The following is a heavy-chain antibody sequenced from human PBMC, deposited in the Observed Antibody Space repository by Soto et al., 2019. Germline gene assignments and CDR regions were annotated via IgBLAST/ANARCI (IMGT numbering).Heavy chain of an antibody. CDR3: AHRAVLCSGGICYSHPFDF. CDR2: IYWDDDK. Sequence: QITLKESGPTLVKPTQTLTLTCTFSGFSLTTTGVCVGWIRQPPGKALEWLAIIYWDDDKRYSPSLNSRLTITQDTSKNPVVLTMTNMDPVDTATYFCAHRAVLCSGGICYSHPFDFWGQGTLVTVSS. CDR1: GFSLTTTGVC. J-gene: IGHJ4*02. V-gene: IGHV2-5*02. D-gene: IGHD2-15*01.